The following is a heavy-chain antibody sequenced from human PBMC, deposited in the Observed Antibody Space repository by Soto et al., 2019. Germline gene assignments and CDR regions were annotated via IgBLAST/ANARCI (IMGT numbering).Heavy chain of an antibody. CDR1: GGSISSYY. Sequence: QVQLQESGPGLVKPSETLSLTCTVSGGSISSYYWSWIRQPPGKGLEWIGYMYYGGNTNSNPSLTSRVTISVDTSKNQFSLKLSSVTAADTAVYYCARRGSDAFDIWGQGTMVTVSS. V-gene: IGHV4-59*01. J-gene: IGHJ3*02. D-gene: IGHD3-10*01. CDR3: ARRGSDAFDI. CDR2: MYYGGNT.